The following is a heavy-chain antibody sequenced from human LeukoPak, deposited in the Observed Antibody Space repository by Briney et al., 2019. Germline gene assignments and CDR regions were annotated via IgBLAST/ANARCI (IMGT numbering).Heavy chain of an antibody. CDR3: ARDRASGWSRGIDY. CDR1: GFTFSSYW. V-gene: IGHV3-7*01. D-gene: IGHD6-19*01. Sequence: GGSLRLSCAASGFTFSSYWMSWVRQAPGKEPEWVANIKQDGSEKYYVDSVKGRFTISRDNAKNSLYLQMNSLRAEDTAMYYCARDRASGWSRGIDYWGQGTLVTVSS. J-gene: IGHJ4*02. CDR2: IKQDGSEK.